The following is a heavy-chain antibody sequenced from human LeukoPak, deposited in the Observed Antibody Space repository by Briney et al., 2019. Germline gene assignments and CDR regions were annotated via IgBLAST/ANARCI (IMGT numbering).Heavy chain of an antibody. D-gene: IGHD1-26*01. CDR3: ARTQYSGRYGDYFDY. V-gene: IGHV4-59*08. J-gene: IGHJ4*02. Sequence: SETLSLSCTASGGSISSYYWCWIRQRPGKGLEWIGYSYYSGSTNYNPPLMSRVTISVDTSKNQFSLKLSSVTAAETAVYYCARTQYSGRYGDYFDYWGQGTLVTVSS. CDR1: GGSISSYY. CDR2: SYYSGST.